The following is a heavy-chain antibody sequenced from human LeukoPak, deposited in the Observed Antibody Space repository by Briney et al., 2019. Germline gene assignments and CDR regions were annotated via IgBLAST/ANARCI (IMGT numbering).Heavy chain of an antibody. D-gene: IGHD2-2*01. Sequence: GGSLRLSCAASGFTFSSYGMHWVRQAPGKGLEWVAVIWYDGSNKYYADSVKGRFTISRDNSKNTLYLQMNSLRAEDTAVYYCARARTLSSTYFDYWGQGTLVTVSS. CDR1: GFTFSSYG. J-gene: IGHJ4*02. CDR3: ARARTLSSTYFDY. V-gene: IGHV3-33*01. CDR2: IWYDGSNK.